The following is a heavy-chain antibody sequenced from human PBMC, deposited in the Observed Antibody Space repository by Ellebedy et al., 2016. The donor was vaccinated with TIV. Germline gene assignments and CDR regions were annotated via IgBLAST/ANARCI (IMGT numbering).Heavy chain of an antibody. CDR3: ARGGVGRYCTNGVCLQALDY. V-gene: IGHV1-3*01. CDR1: GYTFTSYA. CDR2: INAGNGNT. Sequence: ASVKVSCKASGYTFTSYAMHWVRQAPGQRLEWMGWINAGNGNTKYSQKFQGRVTITRDTSASTAYMELSNLRSEDTAVYYCARGGVGRYCTNGVCLQALDYWGQGTPVTVSS. D-gene: IGHD2-8*01. J-gene: IGHJ4*02.